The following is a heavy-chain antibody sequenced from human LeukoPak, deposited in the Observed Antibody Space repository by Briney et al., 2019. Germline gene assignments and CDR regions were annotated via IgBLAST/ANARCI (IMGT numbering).Heavy chain of an antibody. J-gene: IGHJ5*02. V-gene: IGHV4-34*01. CDR2: INHSGST. CDR3: ARGVGATTLPGYNWFDP. D-gene: IGHD1-26*01. CDR1: GGSFSGYY. Sequence: SETLSLTCAVYGGSFSGYYWSWIRQPPGKGLEWIGEINHSGSTNYNPSLKSRVTISVDTSKNQFSLKLSSVTAADTAVYYCARGVGATTLPGYNWFDPGSQRTLVTVSS.